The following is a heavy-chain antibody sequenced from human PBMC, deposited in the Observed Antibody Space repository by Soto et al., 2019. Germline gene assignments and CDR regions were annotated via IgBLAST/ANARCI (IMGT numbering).Heavy chain of an antibody. V-gene: IGHV1-8*01. CDR3: ARGLVVAATPYYYYYMDV. J-gene: IGHJ6*03. Sequence: ASVKVSCKASGYTFTSYDINWVRQATGQGLEWMGWMNPNSGNTGYAQKFQGRVTMTRNTSISTAYMELSSLRSEDTAVYYCARGLVVAATPYYYYYMDVWGKGTTVTVSS. D-gene: IGHD2-15*01. CDR2: MNPNSGNT. CDR1: GYTFTSYD.